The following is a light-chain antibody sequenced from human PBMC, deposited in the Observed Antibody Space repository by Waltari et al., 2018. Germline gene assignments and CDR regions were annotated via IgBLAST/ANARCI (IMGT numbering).Light chain of an antibody. CDR1: QDRSNH. CDR2: DVS. Sequence: DIEMTQSPSSLSASVGEKVNITCRASQDRSNHLSWFQQKPGKAPKLLIYDVSKLETGVASRFSGGGSRADFTLIINDVQPEDVATYHCQQYDSLTLLTFGQGTRLE. J-gene: IGKJ5*01. V-gene: IGKV1-33*01. CDR3: QQYDSLTLLT.